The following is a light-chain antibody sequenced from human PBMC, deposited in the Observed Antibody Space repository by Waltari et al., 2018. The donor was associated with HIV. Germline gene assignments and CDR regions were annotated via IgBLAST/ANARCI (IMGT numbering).Light chain of an antibody. CDR1: SSDVGGYNY. J-gene: IGLJ1*01. V-gene: IGLV2-11*01. CDR2: DVN. Sequence: QSALTQPRSVSGSPGQSVTISCTGTSSDVGGYNYVSWYQQHPGKAPKLTIYDVNKRPSGVPDRFSGSKSGNTASLTISGLQADDEADYYCCSYAGNFLYVFGTGTKVTVL. CDR3: CSYAGNFLYV.